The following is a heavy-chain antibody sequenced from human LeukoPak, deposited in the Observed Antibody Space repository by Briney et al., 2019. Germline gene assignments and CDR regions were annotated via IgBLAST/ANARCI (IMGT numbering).Heavy chain of an antibody. CDR3: ARRQGCSSTSCPPDS. J-gene: IGHJ4*02. Sequence: GESLKISCRGSGYSFTTYWIGWVRQMPGKGLEWMGIIYHGGSDTRYSTSFQGQVTMSADKSINTAYLQWSSLKASDTAMYYCARRQGCSSTSCPPDSWGQGTLVTVSS. V-gene: IGHV5-51*01. D-gene: IGHD2-2*01. CDR2: IYHGGSDT. CDR1: GYSFTTYW.